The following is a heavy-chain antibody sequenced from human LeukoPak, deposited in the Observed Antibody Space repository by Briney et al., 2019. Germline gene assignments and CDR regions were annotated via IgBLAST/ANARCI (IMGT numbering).Heavy chain of an antibody. CDR2: IYSGGRT. Sequence: PGGPLRLSCAVSGFTVSNNYMNWVRQAPGKGLEWVSIIYSGGRTYYADSAKGRFTISRDIFKNTVYLQMNSLRAEDTAVYYCAREGATTAFDYWGQGTLVTVSS. D-gene: IGHD1-26*01. CDR1: GFTVSNNY. J-gene: IGHJ4*02. CDR3: AREGATTAFDY. V-gene: IGHV3-53*01.